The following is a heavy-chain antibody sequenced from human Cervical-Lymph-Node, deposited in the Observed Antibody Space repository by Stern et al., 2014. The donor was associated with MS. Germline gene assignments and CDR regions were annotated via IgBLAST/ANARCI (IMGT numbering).Heavy chain of an antibody. D-gene: IGHD1-26*01. CDR1: GGSVISKY. Sequence: QLQLQESGPGLVKPSETVSLTCTVSGGSVISKYWNWIRQPPGKGLEWIGYIYSDGSTNYNPDLKSRVIISLDTSTNQFSLSLTSVTAADTAVYYCARVTGRGTRQNWFDSWGQGTLVTVSS. CDR2: IYSDGST. V-gene: IGHV4-59*02. CDR3: ARVTGRGTRQNWFDS. J-gene: IGHJ5*01.